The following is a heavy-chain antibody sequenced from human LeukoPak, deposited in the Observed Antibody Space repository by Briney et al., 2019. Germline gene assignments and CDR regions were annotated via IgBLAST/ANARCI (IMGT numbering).Heavy chain of an antibody. J-gene: IGHJ4*02. D-gene: IGHD1-26*01. Sequence: SETLSLTCGVYGVSFSGYYWSWMRQPPGKGLEWIGEINHSGSTNYNPSLKSRATISVDTSKSQFSLKLSSATAADTAVYYCARGARGSYSYWGQGTLVTVSS. CDR3: ARGARGSYSY. CDR1: GVSFSGYY. CDR2: INHSGST. V-gene: IGHV4-34*01.